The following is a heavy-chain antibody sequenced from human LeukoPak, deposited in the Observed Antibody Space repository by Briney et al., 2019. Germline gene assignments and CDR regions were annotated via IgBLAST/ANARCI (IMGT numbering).Heavy chain of an antibody. CDR3: AKVRGSSGWINDY. CDR1: GFTFNSFD. J-gene: IGHJ4*02. D-gene: IGHD6-19*01. Sequence: GGSLRLSCAASGFTFNSFDMSWVRQAPGKGLEWVSAISGGGRTYYADSVKGRFSISRDNSKNTLNLQMNSLRAEDTALYYCAKVRGSSGWINDYRGQGTLVTVSS. CDR2: ISGGGRT. V-gene: IGHV3-23*01.